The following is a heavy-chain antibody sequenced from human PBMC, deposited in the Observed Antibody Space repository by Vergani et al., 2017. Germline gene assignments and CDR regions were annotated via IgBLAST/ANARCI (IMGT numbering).Heavy chain of an antibody. V-gene: IGHV4-39*01. CDR2: IYYSGST. CDR3: ASGGQQLAKVDY. CDR1: GGSISSSSYY. J-gene: IGHJ4*02. D-gene: IGHD6-13*01. Sequence: QLQLQESGPGLVKPSETLSLTCTVSGGSISSSSYYWGWNRQPPGKGLEWIGSIYYSGSTYYNPSLKIRVTISVDTSKNQCSLKLGSVTAADTAVYYCASGGQQLAKVDYWGQGTLVTVSA.